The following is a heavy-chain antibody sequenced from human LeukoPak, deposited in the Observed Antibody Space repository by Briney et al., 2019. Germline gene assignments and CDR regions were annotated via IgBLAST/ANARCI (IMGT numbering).Heavy chain of an antibody. CDR1: GFTFSSYS. J-gene: IGHJ4*02. CDR3: ARGLSEAAGTSFFDY. CDR2: ISSSSSYI. D-gene: IGHD6-13*01. Sequence: GGSLRLSCAASGFTFSSYSMNWVRQAPGKGLEWVSSISSSSSYIYYADSVKGRFTISRDNAKNSLYLQMNSLRAEDTAVYYCARGLSEAAGTSFFDYWGQGTLVTVSS. V-gene: IGHV3-21*01.